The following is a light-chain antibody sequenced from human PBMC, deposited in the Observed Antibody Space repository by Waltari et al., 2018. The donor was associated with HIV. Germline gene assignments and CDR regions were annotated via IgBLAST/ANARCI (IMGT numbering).Light chain of an antibody. J-gene: IGKJ4*01. CDR3: MQGLQIPLT. Sequence: IVMHQSPLSLSVTPGEPASILCTSNQSLLHSSGYNFLDWYMQKPGQSPQVLIYLAYNRASGVPARFSGSGSATDFTLKISRVEAEDVGFYYCMQGLQIPLTFGGGTKVEIK. CDR2: LAY. V-gene: IGKV2-28*01. CDR1: QSLLHSSGYNF.